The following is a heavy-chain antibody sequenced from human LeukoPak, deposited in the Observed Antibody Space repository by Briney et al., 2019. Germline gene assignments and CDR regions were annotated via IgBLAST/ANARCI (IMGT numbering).Heavy chain of an antibody. V-gene: IGHV4-4*07. J-gene: IGHJ2*01. CDR1: GGSISTYY. CDR3: ARLKLGAYFDL. Sequence: KPSETLSLTCSVSGGSISTYYGSWIRQSAGKGLEWIGRIHTSGSTNYNPSLKSRVTMSVDTSKNQFSLKVTSVSAADTGVYYCARLKLGAYFDLWGRGTLVTVSS. D-gene: IGHD3-16*01. CDR2: IHTSGST.